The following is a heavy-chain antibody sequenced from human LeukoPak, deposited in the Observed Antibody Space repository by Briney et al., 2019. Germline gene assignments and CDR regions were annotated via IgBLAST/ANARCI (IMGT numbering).Heavy chain of an antibody. CDR2: IYYSGST. CDR1: GGSISSSSYY. V-gene: IGHV4-39*01. D-gene: IGHD5-24*01. CDR3: ARRDGIAELDY. J-gene: IGHJ4*02. Sequence: KPSETLSLTCTVSGGSISSSSYYWGWIRQPQGKGLEWIGSIYYSGSTYYNPSLKSRVTISVDTSKNQFSLKLSSVTAADTAVYYCARRDGIAELDYWGQGTLVTVSS.